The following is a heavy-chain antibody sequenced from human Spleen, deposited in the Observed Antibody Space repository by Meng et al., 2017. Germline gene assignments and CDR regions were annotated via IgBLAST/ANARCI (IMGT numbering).Heavy chain of an antibody. CDR1: GYNFPDYY. D-gene: IGHD2-21*01. J-gene: IGHJ4*02. V-gene: IGHV1-2*06. Sequence: QVRLVQCGAEVKKPGASGKVSCKPSGYNFPDYYIHWVRRAPGQGLEWMGHIIPNSGDTLYAPKFQGRVSMTADTSIGTAYVELSGLRSDDTAIYYCVRDENISLGKLFGDYWGQGTLVTVSS. CDR3: VRDENISLGKLFGDY. CDR2: IIPNSGDT.